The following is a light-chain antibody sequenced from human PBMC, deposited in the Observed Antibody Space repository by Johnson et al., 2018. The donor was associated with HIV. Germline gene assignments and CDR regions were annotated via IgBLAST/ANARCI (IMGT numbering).Light chain of an antibody. Sequence: QAVLTQPPSVSAAPGQKVTISCSGSSSNIGKNYVSWYQQLPGTAPKLLIFDNHKRPSGIPDRFSGSKSGTSATLGITGLQTGDEADYYCGTWDSSLSAYVVGTGTEVTVL. CDR3: GTWDSSLSAYV. V-gene: IGLV1-51*01. CDR1: SSNIGKNY. CDR2: DNH. J-gene: IGLJ1*01.